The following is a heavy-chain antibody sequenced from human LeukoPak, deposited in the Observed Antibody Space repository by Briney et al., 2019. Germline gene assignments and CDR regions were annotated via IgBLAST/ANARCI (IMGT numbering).Heavy chain of an antibody. CDR2: IYYSGST. J-gene: IGHJ4*02. CDR1: GGSISSYY. D-gene: IGHD3-10*01. V-gene: IGHV4-59*08. CDR3: ARARHGSGSYSDY. Sequence: PSETLSLTCTVSGGSISSYYWSWIRQPPGGGLEWIGYIYYSGSTYYNPSLKSRVTISVDTSKNQFSLKLSSVTAADTAVYYCARARHGSGSYSDYWGQGTLVTVSS.